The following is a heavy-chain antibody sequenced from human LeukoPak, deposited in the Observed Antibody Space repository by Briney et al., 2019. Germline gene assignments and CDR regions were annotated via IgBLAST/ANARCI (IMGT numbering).Heavy chain of an antibody. CDR1: GGSISSGSYY. D-gene: IGHD3-22*01. Sequence: PSQTLSLTCTVSGGSISSGSYYWSWIRQPPGKGLEWIGSIYYSGSIHYNPSLKSRVTISVDTSKNQFSLKLISVTAADTAMYYCARHLHHYDSSGPGAFDIWGQGTMVTVSS. CDR3: ARHLHHYDSSGPGAFDI. J-gene: IGHJ3*02. V-gene: IGHV4-39*01. CDR2: IYYSGSI.